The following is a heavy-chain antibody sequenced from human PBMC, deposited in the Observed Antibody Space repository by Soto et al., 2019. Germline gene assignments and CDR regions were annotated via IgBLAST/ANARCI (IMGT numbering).Heavy chain of an antibody. V-gene: IGHV2-5*01. Sequence: QITLQESGPTLVKPTQTLTLTCTFSGFSFTTAGVAVGWIRQTPGGALEWLTLIYYNDDRRFSPSLKTGLTITGDTSKNQVVLSLTNVDPGDTATYFCAHSDGGYEIIYFDFWGQGIPVTVSS. CDR1: GFSFTTAGVA. CDR3: AHSDGGYEIIYFDF. J-gene: IGHJ4*02. D-gene: IGHD5-12*01. CDR2: IYYNDDR.